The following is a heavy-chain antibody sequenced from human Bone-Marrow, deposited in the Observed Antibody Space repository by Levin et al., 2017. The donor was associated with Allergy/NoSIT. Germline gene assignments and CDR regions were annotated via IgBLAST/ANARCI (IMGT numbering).Heavy chain of an antibody. CDR1: GGSISINNYY. D-gene: IGHD1-26*01. CDR3: ARHRVGLEPFDY. CDR2: IYYSGST. Sequence: SCTVSGGSISINNYYWGWIRQPPGKGLEYIGSIYYSGSTYYNPSLKSRVTISVDTSKNQFSLKLSSVTAADTAVYYCARHRVGLEPFDYWGQGTLVTVSS. J-gene: IGHJ4*02. V-gene: IGHV4-39*01.